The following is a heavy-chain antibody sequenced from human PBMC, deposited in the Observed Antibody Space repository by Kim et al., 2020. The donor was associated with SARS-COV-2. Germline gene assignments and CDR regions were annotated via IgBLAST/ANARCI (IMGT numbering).Heavy chain of an antibody. J-gene: IGHJ4*02. Sequence: YAQKVQGRVTMTTDTSTNTAYMELWSLRSDDTAMYYCARGAYADVSFDYWGQGALVTVSS. V-gene: IGHV1-18*01. D-gene: IGHD4-17*01. CDR3: ARGAYADVSFDY.